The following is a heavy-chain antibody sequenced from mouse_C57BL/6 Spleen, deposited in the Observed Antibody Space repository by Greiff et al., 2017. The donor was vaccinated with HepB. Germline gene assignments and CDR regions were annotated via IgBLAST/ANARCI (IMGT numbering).Heavy chain of an antibody. D-gene: IGHD3-3*01. V-gene: IGHV1-15*01. J-gene: IGHJ2*01. CDR1: GYTFTDYE. CDR3: TREGCAYYFDY. Sequence: QVQLQQSGAELVRPGASVTLSCKASGYTFTDYEMHWVKQTPVHGLEWIGAIDPETGGTAYNQKFKGKAILSADKSSSTAYMELRSLTSEDSAVYYCTREGCAYYFDYWGQGTTLTVSS. CDR2: IDPETGGT.